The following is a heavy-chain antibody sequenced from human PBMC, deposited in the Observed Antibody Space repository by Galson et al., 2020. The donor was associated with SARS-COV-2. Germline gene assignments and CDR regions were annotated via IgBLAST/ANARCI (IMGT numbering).Heavy chain of an antibody. V-gene: IGHV3-30*02. Sequence: GGSLRLSCAASGFTFSSYGMHWLRQAPGKGLEWVAFIRYDGSNKYYADSVKGRFTISRDNSKNTLYLQMNSLRAEDTAVYYCAKDSGWGKVAHGAAEYFQHWGQGTLVTVSS. CDR2: IRYDGSNK. D-gene: IGHD2-8*02. J-gene: IGHJ1*01. CDR1: GFTFSSYG. CDR3: AKDSGWGKVAHGAAEYFQH.